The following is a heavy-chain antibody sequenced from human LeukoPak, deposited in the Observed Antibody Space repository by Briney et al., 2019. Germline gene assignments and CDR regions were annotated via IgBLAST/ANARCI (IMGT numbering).Heavy chain of an antibody. J-gene: IGHJ4*02. V-gene: IGHV4-39*01. CDR1: GGSISSSTYS. D-gene: IGHD3-22*01. CDR2: IYYSGST. Sequence: PSETLSLTCTVSGGSISSSTYSWGWVRQPPGKGLEWIGYIYYSGSTYYNPSLKSRVTISLDTSKNQFSLKLSSVTAADTAVYFCARPSRSGYYYDFEYWGQGTLVTVSS. CDR3: ARPSRSGYYYDFEY.